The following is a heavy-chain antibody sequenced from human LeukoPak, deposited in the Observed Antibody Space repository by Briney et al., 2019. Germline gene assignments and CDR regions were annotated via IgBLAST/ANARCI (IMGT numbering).Heavy chain of an antibody. Sequence: PGGSRRLSCTASGFTFNTHGMHWVRQVPGKGLEWLTLISPDGNNKYYADSVKGRFTISRDNSKSTVYLQVSSLKTEDTATYYCAKVRSSGWHEPYHFYGMDVWGQGTTVIVSS. CDR1: GFTFNTHG. CDR3: AKVRSSGWHEPYHFYGMDV. V-gene: IGHV3-30*18. CDR2: ISPDGNNK. J-gene: IGHJ6*02. D-gene: IGHD6-19*01.